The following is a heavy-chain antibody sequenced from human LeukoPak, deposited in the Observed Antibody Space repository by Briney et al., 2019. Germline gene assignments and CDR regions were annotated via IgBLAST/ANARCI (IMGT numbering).Heavy chain of an antibody. CDR3: ARPLVRGVMTFDY. CDR2: ISSSGRTI. J-gene: IGHJ4*02. CDR1: GFTVSSYE. D-gene: IGHD3-10*01. Sequence: GGSLRLSCAASGFTVSSYEMNWVRQAPGKGLEWVSYISSSGRTIYYADSVTGRFTVSRDNSKNSLYLQVNSLRAEDTAVYYCARPLVRGVMTFDYWGQGTLVTVSS. V-gene: IGHV3-48*03.